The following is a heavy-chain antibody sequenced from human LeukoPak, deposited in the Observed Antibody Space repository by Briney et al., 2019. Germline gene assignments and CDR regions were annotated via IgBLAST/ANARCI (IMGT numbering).Heavy chain of an antibody. Sequence: PSQTLSLTCTVSGGSIISGTYYWSWIRQPAGKALEWIGRIYSSGRPSYNPSLESRVTISIDTSKNQFSLKLSPVTAADTAVYYCARVIGDGYNLGFDPWGQGTLVTVSS. V-gene: IGHV4-61*02. CDR3: ARVIGDGYNLGFDP. D-gene: IGHD5-24*01. J-gene: IGHJ5*02. CDR1: GGSIISGTYY. CDR2: IYSSGRP.